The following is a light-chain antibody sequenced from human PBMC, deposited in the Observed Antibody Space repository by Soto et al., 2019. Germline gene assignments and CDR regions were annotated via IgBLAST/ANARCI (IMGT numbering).Light chain of an antibody. Sequence: EIVLTQSPATLSVSPGERVTLSCRASQGVSRDLAWYQQKPGRAPRLLIYRSSLRATGIPARFSGSGSGTEFTLTISSLQSEDFAVYYCQQYNNWPPYTFGQGTRLEIK. CDR2: RSS. CDR1: QGVSRD. CDR3: QQYNNWPPYT. J-gene: IGKJ5*01. V-gene: IGKV3-15*01.